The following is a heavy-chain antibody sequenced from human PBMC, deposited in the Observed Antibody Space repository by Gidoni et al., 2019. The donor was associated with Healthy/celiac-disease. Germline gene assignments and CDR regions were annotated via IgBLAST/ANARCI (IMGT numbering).Heavy chain of an antibody. J-gene: IGHJ6*02. D-gene: IGHD5-18*01. Sequence: QVQLVQSGAEVQKPGASVKVSCKASGYTFTSYGISWVRQAPGQGLEWMGWISAYNGNTNYAQKLQGRVTMTTDTSTSTAYMELRSLRSDDTAVYYCARIPGYPMTGYYYGMDVWGQGTTVTVSS. CDR2: ISAYNGNT. CDR1: GYTFTSYG. CDR3: ARIPGYPMTGYYYGMDV. V-gene: IGHV1-18*01.